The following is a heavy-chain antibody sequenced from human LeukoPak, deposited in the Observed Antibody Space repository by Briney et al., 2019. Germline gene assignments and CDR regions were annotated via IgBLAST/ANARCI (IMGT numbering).Heavy chain of an antibody. Sequence: GGSLRLSCAASGFTFSSYSMNWVRQAPGKGLEWVSYISSSGTTTYYADSVRGRFTISRDNAKNSVYLQMNSLRAEDTAAYHCARGGDSSGYYVWFDPWGQGTLVTVSS. CDR3: ARGGDSSGYYVWFDP. J-gene: IGHJ5*02. CDR2: ISSSGTTT. D-gene: IGHD3-22*01. CDR1: GFTFSSYS. V-gene: IGHV3-48*01.